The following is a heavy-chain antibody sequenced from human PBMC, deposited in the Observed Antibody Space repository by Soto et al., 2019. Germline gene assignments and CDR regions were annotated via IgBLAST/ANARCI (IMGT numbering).Heavy chain of an antibody. V-gene: IGHV1-69*08. D-gene: IGHD2-15*01. CDR1: GGTFSSYT. CDR3: AREGGYCSGGSCYSEEDWFDP. Sequence: QVQLVQSGAEVKKPGSSVKVSCKASGGTFSSYTISWVRQAPGQGLEWMGRIIPILGIANYAQKFQGRVTITADKSASTAYMELSSLRSEDTAVYYCAREGGYCSGGSCYSEEDWFDPWGQGTLVTVSS. CDR2: IIPILGIA. J-gene: IGHJ5*02.